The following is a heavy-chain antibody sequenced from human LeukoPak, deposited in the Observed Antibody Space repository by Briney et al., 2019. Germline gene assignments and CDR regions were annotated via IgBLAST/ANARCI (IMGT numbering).Heavy chain of an antibody. D-gene: IGHD3-16*01. CDR2: IWYDGSNE. CDR1: GFTFSSYG. CDR3: AKGGSHFDY. J-gene: IGHJ4*02. V-gene: IGHV3-30*02. Sequence: GGSLRLSCAASGFTFSSYGMHWVRQAPGKGLEWVALIWYDGSNEYYADSVKGRFTISRDKSKNTLYLQMNSLRAEDTAVYYCAKGGSHFDYWGQGTLVTVSS.